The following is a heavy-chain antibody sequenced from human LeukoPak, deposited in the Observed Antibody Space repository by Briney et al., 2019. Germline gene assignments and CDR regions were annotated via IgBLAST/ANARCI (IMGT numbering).Heavy chain of an antibody. Sequence: PGGSLRPSCEASGFTFSRYGMSWVRQAPGRGLEWVSAIRGSGGSTYYADSVKGRFTISRDNSKNTLYLQMNSLRAEDTAVYYCARDFLDWSGYFDWLLHGNWFDPWGQGTLVTVSS. V-gene: IGHV3-23*01. CDR2: IRGSGGST. CDR3: ARDFLDWSGYFDWLLHGNWFDP. J-gene: IGHJ5*02. D-gene: IGHD3-9*01. CDR1: GFTFSRYG.